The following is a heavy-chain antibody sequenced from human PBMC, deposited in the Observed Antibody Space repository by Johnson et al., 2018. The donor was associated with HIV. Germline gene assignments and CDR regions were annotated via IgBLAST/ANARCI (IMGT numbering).Heavy chain of an antibody. CDR3: AREGLIVGATLGAFDI. D-gene: IGHD1-26*01. CDR2: ISSNGGST. Sequence: VQLVESGGGLVQPGGSLRLSCAASGFTFSSYAMHWVRQAPGKGLEYVSAISSNGGSTYYANSVKGRFTISRDNSKNTLYLQMGSLRAEDMAVYYCAREGLIVGATLGAFDIWGQGQWSPSLQ. J-gene: IGHJ3*02. V-gene: IGHV3-64*01. CDR1: GFTFSSYA.